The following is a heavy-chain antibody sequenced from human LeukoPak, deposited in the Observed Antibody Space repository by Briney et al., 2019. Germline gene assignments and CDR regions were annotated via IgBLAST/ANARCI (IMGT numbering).Heavy chain of an antibody. CDR2: ISWNSGSI. Sequence: GGSLRLSCAASGFTFDDYAMHWVRQAPGKGLEWVSGISWNSGSIGYADSVKGRFTISRDNSKNTLYLQMNSLRAEDTAVYYCARGSPTSHYYWGQGTLVTVSS. D-gene: IGHD2-2*01. J-gene: IGHJ4*02. CDR1: GFTFDDYA. V-gene: IGHV3-9*01. CDR3: ARGSPTSHYY.